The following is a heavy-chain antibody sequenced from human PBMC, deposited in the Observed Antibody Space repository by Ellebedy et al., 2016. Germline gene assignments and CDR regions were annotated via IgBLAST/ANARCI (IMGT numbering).Heavy chain of an antibody. Sequence: SETLSLTXAVYGGSFSGYYWSWIRQPPGKGLEWIGEINHSGSTNYNPSLKSRVTISVDTSKNQFSLKLSSVTAADTAVYYCARAGSGYDYWGQGTLVTVSS. CDR2: INHSGST. D-gene: IGHD3-3*01. V-gene: IGHV4-34*01. J-gene: IGHJ4*02. CDR3: ARAGSGYDY. CDR1: GGSFSGYY.